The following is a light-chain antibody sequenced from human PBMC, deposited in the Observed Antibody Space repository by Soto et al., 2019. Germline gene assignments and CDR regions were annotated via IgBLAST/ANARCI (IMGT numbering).Light chain of an antibody. Sequence: EIVLTQSPATLSLSPGERATLSCRASQSVSSYLAWYQQKPGQAPRLLIYDASNRATGIPARFSGSGSGTGFPLTISSLEPEDVAVYYCQQRSNWGHTFGGGTKVEIK. J-gene: IGKJ4*01. CDR2: DAS. V-gene: IGKV3-11*01. CDR1: QSVSSY. CDR3: QQRSNWGHT.